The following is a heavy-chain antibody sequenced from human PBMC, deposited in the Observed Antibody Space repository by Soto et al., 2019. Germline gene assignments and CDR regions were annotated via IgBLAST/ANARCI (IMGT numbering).Heavy chain of an antibody. J-gene: IGHJ4*02. CDR1: GHTLTYYY. CDR3: VSRDYNY. D-gene: IGHD1-20*01. V-gene: IGHV1-2*02. CDR2: ISPNSGGA. Sequence: GXSVKVSCTASGHTLTYYYMHLVRQAPGQGLEWMGWISPNSGGANYSQKFQDRVTMTMDTSISTVYMELSRLRSDDTAVYYCVSRDYNYWGQGTLVTVSS.